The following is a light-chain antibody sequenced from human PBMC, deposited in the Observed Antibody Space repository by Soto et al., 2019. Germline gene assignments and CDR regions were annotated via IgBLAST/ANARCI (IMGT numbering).Light chain of an antibody. CDR3: QQYTSFPYS. Sequence: IQMTQFPATLTASVGDSVTITCRASQSTANWLAWYQQKPGKAPKVVIYDASSLGSGVPSRFSGSGSGTEFTLTISSLQPDDFATYYCQQYTSFPYSFGQGTKVDIK. CDR1: QSTANW. J-gene: IGKJ2*03. V-gene: IGKV1-5*01. CDR2: DAS.